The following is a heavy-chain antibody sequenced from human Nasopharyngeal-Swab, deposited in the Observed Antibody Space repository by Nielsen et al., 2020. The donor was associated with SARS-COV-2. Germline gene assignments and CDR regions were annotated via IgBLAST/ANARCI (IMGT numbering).Heavy chain of an antibody. Sequence: VRQMPGKGLEWMGRIDPTDSNINYSPPFQGHVTISADKSISTAYLHWSSLKASDTAMYYCARLNYYGSGSYFSLDYWGQGTLVTVSS. V-gene: IGHV5-10-1*01. CDR2: IDPTDSNI. J-gene: IGHJ4*02. D-gene: IGHD3-10*01. CDR3: ARLNYYGSGSYFSLDY.